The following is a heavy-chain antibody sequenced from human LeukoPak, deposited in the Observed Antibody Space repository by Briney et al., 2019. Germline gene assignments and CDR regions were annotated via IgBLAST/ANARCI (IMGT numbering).Heavy chain of an antibody. CDR3: ARGVGRDGYTLGY. D-gene: IGHD5-24*01. CDR1: GFTFRTYG. CDR2: IRYDGSNK. V-gene: IGHV3-33*01. Sequence: PGGSLRLPCAASGFTFRTYGMYWVRQAPGKGLEWVAVIRYDGSNKDYADSVKGRFTISRDNSKNTLYLQMNSLRAEDTAVYYCARGVGRDGYTLGYWGQGTLVTVSS. J-gene: IGHJ4*02.